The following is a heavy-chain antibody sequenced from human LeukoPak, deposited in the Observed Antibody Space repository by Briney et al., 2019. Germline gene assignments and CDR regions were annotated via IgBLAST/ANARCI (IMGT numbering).Heavy chain of an antibody. CDR3: ARRAARVYYYYMDV. D-gene: IGHD6-6*01. CDR2: IYYSGST. V-gene: IGHV4-39*01. Sequence: SETLSLTCTVSVGCISSSRYYWGSVRQPPGKGLEWIGSIYYSGSTYYNPSLKSRVTISVDTSKNQFSLKLSSVTAADTAVYYCARRAARVYYYYMDVWGKGTTVTVSS. J-gene: IGHJ6*03. CDR1: VGCISSSRYY.